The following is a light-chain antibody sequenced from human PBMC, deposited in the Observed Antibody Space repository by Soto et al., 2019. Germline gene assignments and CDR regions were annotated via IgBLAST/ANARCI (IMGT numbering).Light chain of an antibody. V-gene: IGLV1-36*01. Sequence: QSALTQPPSVSEAPRQRVTISCSGSSSNIENNAVHWYQQLPGKAPKLLIYYDDLVPSGVSDRFSGSKSGTSASLAISGLQSEDEGDYYCASWDDSLNGVVFGGGTKLTVL. J-gene: IGLJ2*01. CDR2: YDD. CDR1: SSNIENNA. CDR3: ASWDDSLNGVV.